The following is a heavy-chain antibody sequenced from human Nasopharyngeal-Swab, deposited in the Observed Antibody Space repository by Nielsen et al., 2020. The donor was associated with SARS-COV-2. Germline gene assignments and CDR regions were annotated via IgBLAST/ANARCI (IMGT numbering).Heavy chain of an antibody. CDR1: GFNFGIYA. D-gene: IGHD3-22*01. V-gene: IGHV3-23*01. CDR2: INGRGGT. Sequence: GGSLRPSCAASGFNFGIYAMSWVRPAPGKGLEWVSAINGRGGTYYADSVRGRFTISRDNSMDTVYLQMNGLRAEDTAVYYCAQDYIEEVYLDSRSYFPFDHWGQGTLVTVSS. CDR3: AQDYIEEVYLDSRSYFPFDH. J-gene: IGHJ4*02.